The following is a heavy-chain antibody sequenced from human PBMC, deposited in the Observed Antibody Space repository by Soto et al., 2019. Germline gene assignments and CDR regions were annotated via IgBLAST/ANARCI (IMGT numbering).Heavy chain of an antibody. CDR2: IVVGSGKT. J-gene: IGHJ6*02. D-gene: IGHD2-15*01. CDR1: GFTFSSSA. CDR3: AGRYCSGGSCYNYYGMDV. Sequence: SVKVSCKASGFTFSSSAVQWVRQARGQRLEWIGWIVVGSGKTNYAQKFQERVTITRDMSTSTAYMELSSLRSEDTAVYYCAGRYCSGGSCYNYYGMDVWGQGTPVTVSS. V-gene: IGHV1-58*01.